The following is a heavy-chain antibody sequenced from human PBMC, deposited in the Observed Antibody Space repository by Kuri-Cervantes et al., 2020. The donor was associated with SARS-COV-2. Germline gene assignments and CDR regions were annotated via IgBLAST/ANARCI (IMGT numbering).Heavy chain of an antibody. CDR2: INHGGST. V-gene: IGHV4-34*01. D-gene: IGHD2-15*01. CDR3: ARDMVGRQYYYYYMDV. CDR1: GGSFSGYY. Sequence: GSLRLSCAVYGGSFSGYYWSWIRQPPGKGLEWIGEINHGGSTNYNPSLKSRVTISVDTSKNQFSLKLSSVTAADTAVYYCARDMVGRQYYYYYMDVWGKGTTVTVSS. J-gene: IGHJ6*03.